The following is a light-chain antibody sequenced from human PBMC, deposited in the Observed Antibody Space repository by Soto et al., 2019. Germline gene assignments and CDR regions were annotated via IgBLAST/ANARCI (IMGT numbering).Light chain of an antibody. CDR2: DVS. Sequence: QSVLTQPASVSGSPGQSITISCTGISADVATSNFVSWYQHRPGEAPRLILYDVSHRPSGISNRFSGSKAGDTASLTISGLHLEDEADYYCTSYRRGPLYVFGSGTKATVL. CDR3: TSYRRGPLYV. J-gene: IGLJ1*01. V-gene: IGLV2-14*03. CDR1: SADVATSNF.